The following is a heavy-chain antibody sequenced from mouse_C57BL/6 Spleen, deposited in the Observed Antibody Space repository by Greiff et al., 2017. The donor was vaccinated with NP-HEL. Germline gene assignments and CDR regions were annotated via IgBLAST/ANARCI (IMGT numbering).Heavy chain of an antibody. D-gene: IGHD2-5*01. CDR1: GYSFTGYY. V-gene: IGHV1-42*01. Sequence: EVKVEESGPELVKPGASVKISCKASGYSFTGYYMNWVKQSPEKSLEWIGEINPSTGGTTYNQKFKAKATLTVDKSSSTAYMQLKSLTSEDSAVYYCARSYYSNYEDYAMDYWGQGTSVTVSS. CDR2: INPSTGGT. J-gene: IGHJ4*01. CDR3: ARSYYSNYEDYAMDY.